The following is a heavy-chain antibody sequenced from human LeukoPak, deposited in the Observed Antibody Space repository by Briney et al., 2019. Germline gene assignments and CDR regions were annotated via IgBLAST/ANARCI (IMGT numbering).Heavy chain of an antibody. D-gene: IGHD5-18*01. Sequence: SETLSLTCTVSGGSTSNYHWSWIRQPPGKGLWWIWYIYYSGSTNYNPSLKSRVTISVDTSKNQSSLKLSSVTAADTALYYCARVRAPEGYSYGSFDYWGQGTLVTVSS. CDR2: IYYSGST. J-gene: IGHJ4*02. CDR1: GGSTSNYH. CDR3: ARVRAPEGYSYGSFDY. V-gene: IGHV4-59*01.